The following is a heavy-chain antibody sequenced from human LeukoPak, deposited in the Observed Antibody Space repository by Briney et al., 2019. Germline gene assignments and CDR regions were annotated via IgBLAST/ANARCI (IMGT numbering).Heavy chain of an antibody. CDR1: GGSISDSSYY. CDR3: AGHLMPVAATPRNWIDP. J-gene: IGHJ5*02. V-gene: IGHV4-39*01. Sequence: SETLSLTCTVSGGSISDSSYYWGWVRQPPGKGLEWIGNIFYSGTTHYNPSLKSRVTISLDTSKNQFSLRLSSVTAAGTAIFYCAGHLMPVAATPRNWIDPWGQGTLVTVSS. D-gene: IGHD6-19*01. CDR2: IFYSGTT.